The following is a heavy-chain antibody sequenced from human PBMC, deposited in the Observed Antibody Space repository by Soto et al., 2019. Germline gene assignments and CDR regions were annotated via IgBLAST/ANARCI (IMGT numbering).Heavy chain of an antibody. CDR2: IDPSDSQT. Sequence: PGESLKISCKGSGYSFAVYWITWVLQKPGKGLEWMGRIDPSDSQTYYSPSFRGHVTISATKSITTVFLQWSSLRASDTAMYYCARQIYDSDTGPNFQYYFDSWGQGTPVTVSS. J-gene: IGHJ4*02. CDR3: ARQIYDSDTGPNFQYYFDS. CDR1: GYSFAVYW. V-gene: IGHV5-10-1*01. D-gene: IGHD3-22*01.